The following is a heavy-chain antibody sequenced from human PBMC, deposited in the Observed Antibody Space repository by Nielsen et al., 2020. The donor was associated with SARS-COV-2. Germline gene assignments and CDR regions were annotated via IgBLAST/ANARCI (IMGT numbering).Heavy chain of an antibody. J-gene: IGHJ5*02. CDR1: GFTFSSYA. CDR2: ISYDGSNK. D-gene: IGHD3-22*01. Sequence: GGSLRLSCAASGFTFSSYAMHWARQAPGKGLEWVAVISYDGSNKYYADSVKGRFTISRDNSKNTLYLQMNSLRAEDTAVYYCARDLTKYYYDSSGYGGFDPWGQGTLVTVSS. V-gene: IGHV3-30-3*01. CDR3: ARDLTKYYYDSSGYGGFDP.